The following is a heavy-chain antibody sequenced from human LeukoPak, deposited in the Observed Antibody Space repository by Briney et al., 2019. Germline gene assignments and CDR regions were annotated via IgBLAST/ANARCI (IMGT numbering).Heavy chain of an antibody. J-gene: IGHJ3*02. CDR1: GYTFTSYD. CDR2: MNPNSGNT. Sequence: ASVKVSCKASGYTFTSYDINWVRQATGQGLEWMGWMNPNSGNTGYAQKFQGRVTMTRNTSISTAYMELSSLRSEDTAVYYCARDPYYGSGSYTDDAFDIWGQGTMVTVSS. D-gene: IGHD3-10*01. V-gene: IGHV1-8*01. CDR3: ARDPYYGSGSYTDDAFDI.